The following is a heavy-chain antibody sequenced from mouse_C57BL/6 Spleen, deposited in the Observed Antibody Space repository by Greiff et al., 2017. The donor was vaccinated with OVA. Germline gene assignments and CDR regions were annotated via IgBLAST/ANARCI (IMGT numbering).Heavy chain of an antibody. CDR1: GYTFTSYG. J-gene: IGHJ2*01. Sequence: VQLQQSGAELARPGASVKLSCKASGYTFTSYGISWVKQRTGQGLEWIGEIYPRSGNTYYNEKFKGKATLTADKSSSTAYMELRSLPSDDAAVYYCARSGRPSGLLRRGGFGYRGQGTTLTVSS. CDR3: ARSGRPSGLLRRGGFGY. D-gene: IGHD1-1*01. V-gene: IGHV1-81*01. CDR2: IYPRSGNT.